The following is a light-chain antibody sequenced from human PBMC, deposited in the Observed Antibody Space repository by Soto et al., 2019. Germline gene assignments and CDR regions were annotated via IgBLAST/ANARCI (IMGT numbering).Light chain of an antibody. CDR2: SAS. CDR1: QSISSNF. J-gene: IGKJ4*01. CDR3: QPYSSSSPLS. V-gene: IGKV3-20*01. Sequence: EVVLTQSPDTLSLSVGERASLSCRASQSISSNFLAWYQQKPGQAPRLLIYSASTRATGVQDRFSGSGSGTHFTLTISRLEPEDFAVYYCQPYSSSSPLSFGGGTKVDI.